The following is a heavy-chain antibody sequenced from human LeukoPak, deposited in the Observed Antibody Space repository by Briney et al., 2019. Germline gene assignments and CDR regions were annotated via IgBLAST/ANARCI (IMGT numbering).Heavy chain of an antibody. V-gene: IGHV4-34*01. CDR1: GGSFSGYY. CDR3: ARDKWLAYFDY. Sequence: SETLSLTCAVYGGSFSGYYWSWIRQPPGKGLEWIGEINHSGSTNYNPSLKSRVTMSVDTSKNQFSLKLSSVTAADTAVYYCARDKWLAYFDYWGQGTLVTVSS. J-gene: IGHJ4*02. CDR2: INHSGST. D-gene: IGHD6-19*01.